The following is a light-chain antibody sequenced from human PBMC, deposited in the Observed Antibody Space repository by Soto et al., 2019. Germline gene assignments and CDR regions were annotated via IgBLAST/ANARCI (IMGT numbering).Light chain of an antibody. CDR2: ASS. CDR3: QQLHSYPIT. Sequence: IQMTQSPSSLSASVGDIVTITCRASQGISSYLAWYQQKPGKAPKLLIYASSTLQSGVPSRFSGSGSGTEFTLTISSLQTEDFATYFCQQLHSYPITFGQGTRLEIK. CDR1: QGISSY. J-gene: IGKJ5*01. V-gene: IGKV1-9*01.